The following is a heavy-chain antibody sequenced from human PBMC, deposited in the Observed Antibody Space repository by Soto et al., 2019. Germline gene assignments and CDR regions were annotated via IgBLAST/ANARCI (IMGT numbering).Heavy chain of an antibody. J-gene: IGHJ4*02. CDR3: ARVQGSGGAMVPNY. D-gene: IGHD5-18*01. CDR1: GGSISSVDYY. Sequence: SDTLSLTCTVSGGSISSVDYYWSWIRQPPGKGLEWIGYIYYSGSTYYNPSLKSRVTISVDTSKNQFSLKLSSVTAADTAVYYCARVQGSGGAMVPNYWGQGTLVTVSS. CDR2: IYYSGST. V-gene: IGHV4-30-4*02.